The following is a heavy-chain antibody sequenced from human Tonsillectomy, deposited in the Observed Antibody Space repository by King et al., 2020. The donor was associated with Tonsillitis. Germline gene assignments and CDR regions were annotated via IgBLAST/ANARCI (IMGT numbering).Heavy chain of an antibody. V-gene: IGHV5-51*01. CDR1: GYSFTSYW. Sequence: VQLVQSGAEVKKPGESLKISCKGSGYSFTSYWIGWVRQMPGKGLEWMGIIYPGDSYTRYSPSFQGQVTFSADKSISTAYLQWSSLKASDTAMYYCARPAGYCSSTSAGCYFEYWGQGTLVTVSS. CDR2: IYPGDSYT. J-gene: IGHJ4*02. D-gene: IGHD2-2*01. CDR3: ARPAGYCSSTSAGCYFEY.